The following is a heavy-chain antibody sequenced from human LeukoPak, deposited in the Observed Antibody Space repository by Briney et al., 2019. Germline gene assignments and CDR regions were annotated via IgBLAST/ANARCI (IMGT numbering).Heavy chain of an antibody. Sequence: GESLKISCKGSGYTFSSYWIGWVRQMPGEGLECMGIIYPGDSDARYSPSLQGQVTISVDTSIGTAYLQWSSLKASDTAIYYCARQNDFRLDYWGQGTLVTVSS. V-gene: IGHV5-51*01. CDR3: ARQNDFRLDY. CDR1: GYTFSSYW. CDR2: IYPGDSDA. J-gene: IGHJ4*02. D-gene: IGHD3-3*01.